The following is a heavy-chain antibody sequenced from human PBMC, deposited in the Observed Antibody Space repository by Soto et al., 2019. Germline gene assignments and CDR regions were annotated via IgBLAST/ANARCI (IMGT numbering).Heavy chain of an antibody. D-gene: IGHD3-22*01. J-gene: IGHJ3*02. CDR3: AHSVDDSSGQAPGDAFDI. Sequence: QITLKESGPTLVKPTQTLTLTCTFSGFSLSTSGVGVGWIRQPPGKALEWLALIYWDDDKRYSPSLKSRLTITKDTSKNQVVLTMTNMDPVDTATYYCAHSVDDSSGQAPGDAFDIWGQGTMVTVSS. V-gene: IGHV2-5*02. CDR1: GFSLSTSGVG. CDR2: IYWDDDK.